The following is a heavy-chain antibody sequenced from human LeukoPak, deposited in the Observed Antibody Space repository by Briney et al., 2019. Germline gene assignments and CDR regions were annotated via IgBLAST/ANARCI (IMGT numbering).Heavy chain of an antibody. CDR2: INPNSGGT. CDR3: AALNRFDP. J-gene: IGHJ5*02. Sequence: GASVKVSCKASGYTFTAYFMHWVRRAPGQGLEWMGWINPNSGGTNYAQKFQGRITMTRDTSISTAYMDLSRLTSDDTAVYYCAALNRFDPWGQGTLVTVSS. V-gene: IGHV1-2*02. CDR1: GYTFTAYF.